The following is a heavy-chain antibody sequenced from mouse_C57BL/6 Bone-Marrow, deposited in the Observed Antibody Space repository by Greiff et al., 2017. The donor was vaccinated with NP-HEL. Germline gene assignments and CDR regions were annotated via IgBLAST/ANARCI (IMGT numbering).Heavy chain of an antibody. V-gene: IGHV2-2*01. D-gene: IGHD1-1*01. J-gene: IGHJ1*03. CDR2: IWSGGST. CDR1: GFSLTSYG. CDR3: ARNWGSSTLLYFDV. Sequence: QVQLKESGPGLVQPSQSLSITCTVSGFSLTSYGVHWVRQSPGKGLEWLGVIWSGGSTDYNAAFISRLSISKDNSKSQVFFKMNSLQADDTAIYYCARNWGSSTLLYFDVWGTGTTVTVSS.